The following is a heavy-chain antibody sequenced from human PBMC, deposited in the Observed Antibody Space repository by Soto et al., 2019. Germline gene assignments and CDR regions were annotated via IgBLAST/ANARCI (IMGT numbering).Heavy chain of an antibody. CDR2: ISSDGSST. V-gene: IGHV3-74*01. Sequence: GGSLRLSCAASGFTFSSYWMHWVRHAPGKGLVWVSRISSDGSSTSYADSVKGRFTLSRDNAKNTLYLQMNSLRAEDTAVYYCARDQREDDGGNYNYYYGMDVWGQGTTVTVSS. CDR1: GFTFSSYW. D-gene: IGHD2-21*02. J-gene: IGHJ6*02. CDR3: ARDQREDDGGNYNYYYGMDV.